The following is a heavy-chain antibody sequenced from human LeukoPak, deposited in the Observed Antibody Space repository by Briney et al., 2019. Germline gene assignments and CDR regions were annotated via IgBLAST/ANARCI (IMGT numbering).Heavy chain of an antibody. V-gene: IGHV3-30-3*01. D-gene: IGHD3-10*01. J-gene: IGHJ3*02. Sequence: GRSLRLSCAASGFTFSSYAMHWVRQAPGKGLEWVAVISYDGSNKYYADSVKGRFTISRDNSKNTLYLQMNSLRAEDTALYYCARESGGPEDAFDIWGQGTMVTVSS. CDR1: GFTFSSYA. CDR2: ISYDGSNK. CDR3: ARESGGPEDAFDI.